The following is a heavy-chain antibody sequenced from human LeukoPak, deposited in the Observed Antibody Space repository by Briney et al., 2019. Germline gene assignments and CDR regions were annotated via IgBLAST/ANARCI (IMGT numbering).Heavy chain of an antibody. D-gene: IGHD1-1*01. CDR2: INPNSGGT. V-gene: IGHV1-2*02. Sequence: ASVTVSCTASGYTFTGYYMHWVRQAPGQGLEWMGWINPNSGGTNYAQKFQGRVTMTRDTSISTAYMELSSLRSEDTAVYYCARGGTRTFRYYYYMDVWGKGTTVTISS. J-gene: IGHJ6*03. CDR1: GYTFTGYY. CDR3: ARGGTRTFRYYYYMDV.